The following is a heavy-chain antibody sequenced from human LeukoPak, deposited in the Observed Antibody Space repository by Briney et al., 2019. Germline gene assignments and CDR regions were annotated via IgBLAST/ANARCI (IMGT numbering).Heavy chain of an antibody. Sequence: GGSLRLSCAVSGFNLNSYAMHWVRQAPGKGLEWVAVIRHDEANSFYADSVQGRFTISRDTSKTLLYLQMNSLRVEDTAVYYCAKEYTPSSPLGELDSWGQGTLVTVSS. CDR3: AKEYTPSSPLGELDS. V-gene: IGHV3-30*02. CDR2: IRHDEANS. J-gene: IGHJ4*02. CDR1: GFNLNSYA. D-gene: IGHD6-6*01.